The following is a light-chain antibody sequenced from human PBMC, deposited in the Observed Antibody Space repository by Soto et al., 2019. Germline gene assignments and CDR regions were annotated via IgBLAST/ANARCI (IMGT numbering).Light chain of an antibody. CDR3: QQYSSSGT. CDR2: GAS. J-gene: IGKJ1*01. Sequence: EIVLTQSPGTLSLSPGERATLSCRASQSVSNNYLSWYQQQPRQPPRLLIYGASNRATGIPDRFSGSGSGTDFPLTISRLEPEDFAVYYCQQYSSSGTFGQGTKVDIK. V-gene: IGKV3-20*01. CDR1: QSVSNNY.